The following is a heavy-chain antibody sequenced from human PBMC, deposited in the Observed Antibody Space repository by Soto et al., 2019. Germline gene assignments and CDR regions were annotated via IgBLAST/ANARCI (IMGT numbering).Heavy chain of an antibody. CDR1: GFTFSSYS. CDR2: ISSSSSTI. D-gene: IGHD5-18*01. J-gene: IGHJ4*02. CDR3: ARDSGYSYGPFDY. Sequence: GGSLRLSCAASGFTFSSYSMNWVRQAPGKGLEWVSYISSSSSTIYYADSVKGRFTISRDNAKNSLYLLMNSLRAEDTAVYYCARDSGYSYGPFDYWGQGTLVTVSS. V-gene: IGHV3-48*01.